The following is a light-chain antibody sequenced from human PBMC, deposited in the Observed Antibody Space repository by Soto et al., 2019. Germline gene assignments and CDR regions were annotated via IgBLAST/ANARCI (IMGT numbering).Light chain of an antibody. CDR2: GAS. V-gene: IGKV3D-15*01. CDR1: QSISSN. CDR3: QQYNEWPQIT. J-gene: IGKJ5*01. Sequence: EIVMTQSPATLSVSPGERATLSCRASQSISSNLAWYQQKPGQAPRLLISGASTRATGIPARFSGSGSGSEFTLTISSLQSEDFAVYYCQQYNEWPQITFGQGTRLE.